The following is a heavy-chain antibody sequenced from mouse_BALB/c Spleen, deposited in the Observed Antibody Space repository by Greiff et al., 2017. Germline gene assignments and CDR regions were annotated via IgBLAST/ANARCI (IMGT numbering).Heavy chain of an antibody. J-gene: IGHJ1*01. Sequence: EVKVVESGGGLVQPGGSRKLSCAASGFTFSSFGMHWVRQAPEKGLEWVAYISSGSSTIYYADTVKGRVTISRDNPKNTLFLQMTSLRSEDTAMYYCARSYYGSSYWYFDVWGAGTTVTVSS. CDR1: GFTFSSFG. CDR3: ARSYYGSSYWYFDV. D-gene: IGHD1-1*01. V-gene: IGHV5-17*02. CDR2: ISSGSSTI.